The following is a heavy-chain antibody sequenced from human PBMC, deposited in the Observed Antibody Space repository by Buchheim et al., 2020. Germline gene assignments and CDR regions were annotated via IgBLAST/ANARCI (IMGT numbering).Heavy chain of an antibody. CDR3: AKDWANSGMDV. V-gene: IGHV3-30*18. J-gene: IGHJ6*02. CDR2: ISYDGNNK. D-gene: IGHD3-16*01. CDR1: GFTFRTYG. Sequence: QVQLVESGGGVVQPGRSLRLSCVVSGFTFRTYGMYWVRQAPGKGLECLAVISYDGNNKYYADSVKGRFTISRANSKNTSYLQIHSLRADDTAVYYCAKDWANSGMDVWGQGTT.